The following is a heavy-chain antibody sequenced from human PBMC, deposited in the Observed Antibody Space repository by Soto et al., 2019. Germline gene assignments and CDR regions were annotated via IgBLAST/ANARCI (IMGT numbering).Heavy chain of an antibody. Sequence: PSETLSLTCSVSGGSISSSSYYWGWIRQPPGKGLEWIGSIHYSGSTNYKSSLKGRFTISRDNAKNSLYLQMNSLRAEDTAVYYCARRGFTYGVFDYWGQGILVTVSS. CDR3: ARRGFTYGVFDY. J-gene: IGHJ4*02. D-gene: IGHD5-18*01. CDR2: IHYSGST. V-gene: IGHV4-39*07. CDR1: GGSISSSSYY.